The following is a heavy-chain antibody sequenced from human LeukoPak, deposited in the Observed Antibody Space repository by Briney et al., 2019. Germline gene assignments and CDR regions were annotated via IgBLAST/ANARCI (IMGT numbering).Heavy chain of an antibody. Sequence: GGSLRLSCAGSGFIFNNYAMHWVRQPPGKGLEWVSAISGSGGSTYYADSVKGRFTISRDNSKNTLYLQMNSLRAEDTAVYYCAKDLGVVVIIYFDYWGQGTLVTVSS. V-gene: IGHV3-23*01. CDR1: GFIFNNYA. J-gene: IGHJ4*02. CDR3: AKDLGVVVIIYFDY. D-gene: IGHD3-22*01. CDR2: ISGSGGST.